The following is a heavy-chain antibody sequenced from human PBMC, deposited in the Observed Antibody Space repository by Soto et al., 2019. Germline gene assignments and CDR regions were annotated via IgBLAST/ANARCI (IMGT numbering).Heavy chain of an antibody. J-gene: IGHJ6*02. CDR3: EFPGYQLLSIYYYYGMDV. CDR2: IKSKTDGGTT. CDR1: GFTFSNAW. V-gene: IGHV3-15*07. D-gene: IGHD2-2*01. Sequence: GGSLRLSCAASGFTFSNAWMNWVRQAPGKGLEWVGRIKSKTDGGTTDYAAPVKGRFTISRDDSKNTLYLQMNSLKTEDTAVYYCEFPGYQLLSIYYYYGMDVWGQGTTVTVSS.